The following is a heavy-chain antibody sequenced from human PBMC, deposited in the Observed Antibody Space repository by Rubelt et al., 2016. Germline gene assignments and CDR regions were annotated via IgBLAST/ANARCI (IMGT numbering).Heavy chain of an antibody. D-gene: IGHD1-1*01. Sequence: QLQLQESGPGLVKPSETLSLTCTVSGGSISSSSYYWGWIRQPPGKGLEWIGSIYYSGSTYYNPSLKGRVTISVDTSKNQVSLKLSSVTAADTAVYYCASTGGTWYNYYFDCWGQGTLVTVSS. J-gene: IGHJ4*02. CDR3: ASTGGTWYNYYFDC. CDR1: GGSISSSSYY. V-gene: IGHV4-39*01. CDR2: IYYSGST.